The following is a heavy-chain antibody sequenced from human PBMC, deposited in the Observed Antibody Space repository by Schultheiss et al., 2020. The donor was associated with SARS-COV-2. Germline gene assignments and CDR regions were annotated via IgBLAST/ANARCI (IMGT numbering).Heavy chain of an antibody. D-gene: IGHD4-17*01. CDR2: IYHSGGT. J-gene: IGHJ6*02. CDR3: ARGLGAVTTENDGVDV. V-gene: IGHV4-31*03. CDR1: GGSISSGGYY. Sequence: SETLSLTCTVSGGSISSGGYYWSWIRQHPEKGLEWIGNIYHSGGTNYNPSLKGRLTISVDTSTNQFSLKLSSVTAADTAVYYCARGLGAVTTENDGVDVWGQGTAVTVSS.